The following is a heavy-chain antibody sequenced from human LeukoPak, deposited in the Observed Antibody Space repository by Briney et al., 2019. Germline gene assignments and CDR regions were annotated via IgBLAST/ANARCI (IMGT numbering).Heavy chain of an antibody. CDR1: GYTLTELS. CDR2: FDPEDGGT. D-gene: IGHD5-12*01. CDR3: ATASAWDIVAPPDY. Sequence: ASVKVSCKVSGYTLTELSMHWVRQAPGKGLEWMGGFDPEDGGTIYAQKFQGRVTMTEDTSTDTAYMELSSLRSEDTAVYYCATASAWDIVAPPDYWGQGTLVTVSS. J-gene: IGHJ4*02. V-gene: IGHV1-24*01.